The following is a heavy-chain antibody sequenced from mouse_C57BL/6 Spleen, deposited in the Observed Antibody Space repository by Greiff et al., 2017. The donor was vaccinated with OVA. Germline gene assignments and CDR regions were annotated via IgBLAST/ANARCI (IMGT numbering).Heavy chain of an antibody. Sequence: EVQVVESGGGLVKPGGSLKLSCAASGFTFSSYAMSWVRQTPEKRLEWVATISDGGSYTYYPDNVKGRFTISRDNAKNNLYLQMSHLKSEDTAMYYCARDRSFTTVVATEAMDYWGQGTSVTVSS. D-gene: IGHD1-1*01. CDR2: ISDGGSYT. J-gene: IGHJ4*01. CDR3: ARDRSFTTVVATEAMDY. V-gene: IGHV5-4*01. CDR1: GFTFSSYA.